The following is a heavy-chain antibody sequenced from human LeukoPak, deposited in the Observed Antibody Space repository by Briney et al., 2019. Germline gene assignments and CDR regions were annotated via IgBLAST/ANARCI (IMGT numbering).Heavy chain of an antibody. V-gene: IGHV4-34*01. D-gene: IGHD3-10*01. CDR1: GGSFSGYY. Sequence: SETLSLTCAVYGGSFSGYYWSWIRQPPGKGLEWIGEINHSGSTNYNPSLKSRVTMSVDTSKNQFSLKLSSVTAADTAVYYCARGPWFRGSGSYYPRSFGYWGQGTLVTVSS. CDR3: ARGPWFRGSGSYYPRSFGY. CDR2: INHSGST. J-gene: IGHJ4*02.